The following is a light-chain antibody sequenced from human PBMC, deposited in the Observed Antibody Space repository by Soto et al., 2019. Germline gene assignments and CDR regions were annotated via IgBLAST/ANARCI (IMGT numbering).Light chain of an antibody. CDR3: QQYGTSGT. V-gene: IGKV3-20*01. J-gene: IGKJ1*01. CDR1: QSVSNNY. CDR2: GAS. Sequence: EIVLTQSPSTLSLSPGSRSTLSCRASQSVSNNYLAWYQQKPGQAPRLLIYGASNRATGIPDRFSSSGSGTEFTLTISRLEPEDFAVYYCQQYGTSGTFGHGTQVDI.